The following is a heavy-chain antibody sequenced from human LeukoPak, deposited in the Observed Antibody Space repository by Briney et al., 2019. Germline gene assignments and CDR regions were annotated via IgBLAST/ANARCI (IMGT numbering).Heavy chain of an antibody. Sequence: GASVKVSCKASGYTFTSYGISWVRQAPGQGLEWMGGIIPIFGTANYAQKFQGRVTITADESTSTAYMELSSLRSEDTAVYYCARASGYYYDSSGYSFDYWGQGTLVTVSS. J-gene: IGHJ4*02. V-gene: IGHV1-69*13. CDR1: GYTFTSYG. D-gene: IGHD3-22*01. CDR2: IIPIFGTA. CDR3: ARASGYYYDSSGYSFDY.